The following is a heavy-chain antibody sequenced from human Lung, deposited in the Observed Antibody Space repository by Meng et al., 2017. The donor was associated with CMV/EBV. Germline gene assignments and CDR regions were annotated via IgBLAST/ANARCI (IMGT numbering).Heavy chain of an antibody. CDR3: ARHHHSPTFDY. V-gene: IGHV4-39*01. Sequence: QRRMEGWGPGLVKPSGTLSLTWTVVGGSIRSSSYYWAWSRQPPGEGLGWIGSVVYSGTTYYTSSLKSRVSISVDTSKNQFSLKLSSVTAADTAVYYCARHHHSPTFDYWGQGTLVTVSS. CDR1: GGSIRSSSYY. D-gene: IGHD1-14*01. CDR2: VVYSGTT. J-gene: IGHJ4*02.